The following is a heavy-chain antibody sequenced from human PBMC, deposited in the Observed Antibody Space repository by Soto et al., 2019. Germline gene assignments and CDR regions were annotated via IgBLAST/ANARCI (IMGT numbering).Heavy chain of an antibody. Sequence: SETLSLTCTVSGGSISSSSYYWGWIRQPPGKGLEWIGNIYYSGSTYYNPSLKSRVTISVDTSKNQFSLKLSSVTAADTAVYYCARGQAYYDFWSGYQPREYFDYWGQGTLVTVSS. CDR1: GGSISSSSYY. CDR3: ARGQAYYDFWSGYQPREYFDY. CDR2: IYYSGST. V-gene: IGHV4-39*07. J-gene: IGHJ4*02. D-gene: IGHD3-3*01.